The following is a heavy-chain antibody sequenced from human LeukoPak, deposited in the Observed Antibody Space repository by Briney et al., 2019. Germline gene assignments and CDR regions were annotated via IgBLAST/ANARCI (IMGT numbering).Heavy chain of an antibody. D-gene: IGHD2-2*01. CDR3: AREYCSSTSCLIDY. Sequence: SETLSLTCTVSGGSISSYYWSWIRQPAGKGLEWIGRIYTSGSTNYNPSLKSRVTMSVDTSKDQFSLKLSSVTAADTAVYYCAREYCSSTSCLIDYWGQGTLVTVSS. CDR2: IYTSGST. CDR1: GGSISSYY. V-gene: IGHV4-4*07. J-gene: IGHJ4*02.